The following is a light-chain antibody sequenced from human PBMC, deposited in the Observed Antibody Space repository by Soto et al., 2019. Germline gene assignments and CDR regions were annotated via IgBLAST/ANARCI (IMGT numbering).Light chain of an antibody. Sequence: IGLTQSPGTLSLSPGERATLSCRASQSVSSYLAWYQQKPGQAPRLLIYDASNRATGIPARFSGSGSGTDFTLTISSLEPEDFAVYYCQQRSNWPITFAQGTRLEIK. CDR1: QSVSSY. J-gene: IGKJ5*01. V-gene: IGKV3-11*01. CDR2: DAS. CDR3: QQRSNWPIT.